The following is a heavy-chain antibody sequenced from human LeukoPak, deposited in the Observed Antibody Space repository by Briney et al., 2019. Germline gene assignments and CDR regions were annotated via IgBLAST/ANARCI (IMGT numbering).Heavy chain of an antibody. CDR2: IIPIFGKA. Sequence: SVKVSCKASGGTFISYAISWVRQAPGKGVEWMGGIIPIFGKANYEQKLQGRVTITEDESTSTSYMELSSLRSEATAVYYCATVGMVRGVTPYYFDYWGQGTLVTVSS. J-gene: IGHJ4*02. V-gene: IGHV1-69*13. D-gene: IGHD3-10*01. CDR1: GGTFISYA. CDR3: ATVGMVRGVTPYYFDY.